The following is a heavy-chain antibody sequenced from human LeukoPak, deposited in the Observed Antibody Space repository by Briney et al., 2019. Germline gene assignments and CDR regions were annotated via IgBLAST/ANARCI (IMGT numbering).Heavy chain of an antibody. D-gene: IGHD5-18*01. CDR2: IYYSGST. CDR1: GGSISSGDYY. Sequence: PSQTLSLTCTVSGGSISSGDYYWSWIRQHPGKGLEWIGYIYYSGSTYYNPSLKSRVTISVDTSKNRFSLKLSSVTAADTAVYYCARDSPRGYEDYWGQGTLVTVSS. V-gene: IGHV4-31*03. CDR3: ARDSPRGYEDY. J-gene: IGHJ4*02.